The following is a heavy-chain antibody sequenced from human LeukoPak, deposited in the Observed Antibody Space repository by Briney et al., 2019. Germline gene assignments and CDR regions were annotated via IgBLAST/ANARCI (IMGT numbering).Heavy chain of an antibody. V-gene: IGHV3-7*01. J-gene: IGHJ4*02. CDR1: GFTFSSYW. CDR2: IKQDGSEK. Sequence: PGGSLRLSCAASGFTFSSYWMSWVRQAPGKGLEWVANIKQDGSEKYYVDSVKGRFTISRDNAKTSLYLQMNSLRAEDTAVYYCARDRSLVNPGLYDYWGQGTLVTVSS. D-gene: IGHD3-9*01. CDR3: ARDRSLVNPGLYDY.